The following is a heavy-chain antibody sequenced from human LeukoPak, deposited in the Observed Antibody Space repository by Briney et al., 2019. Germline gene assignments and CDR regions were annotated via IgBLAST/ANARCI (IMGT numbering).Heavy chain of an antibody. D-gene: IGHD2-2*01. CDR2: IDPSDSYT. J-gene: IGHJ4*02. Sequence: GASLKISCKGSGSIFTSYWISWVRQLPGKGLEWMGRIDPSDSYTNYSPSFQGHVTISADKSISTAYLQWSSLKASDTAMYYCASTDCSSTSCYAGYWGQGTLVTVSS. CDR1: GSIFTSYW. V-gene: IGHV5-10-1*01. CDR3: ASTDCSSTSCYAGY.